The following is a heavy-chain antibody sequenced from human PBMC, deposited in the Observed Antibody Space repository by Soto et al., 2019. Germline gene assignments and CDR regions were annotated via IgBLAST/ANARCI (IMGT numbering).Heavy chain of an antibody. CDR2: IYWDDDK. CDR3: AHRVLRTVFGLVTTTAIYFDF. D-gene: IGHD3-3*01. J-gene: IGHJ4*02. CDR1: GFSLTTSGVG. V-gene: IGHV2-5*02. Sequence: QITLTESGPTVVRPTETLTLTCRFSGFSLTTSGVGVGWIRQPPGKAPEWLALIYWDDDKSYSASLKSRLTITKDTSKNQVVLTVSDLDPTDTATYYCAHRVLRTVFGLVTTTAIYFDFWGQGTPVAVSS.